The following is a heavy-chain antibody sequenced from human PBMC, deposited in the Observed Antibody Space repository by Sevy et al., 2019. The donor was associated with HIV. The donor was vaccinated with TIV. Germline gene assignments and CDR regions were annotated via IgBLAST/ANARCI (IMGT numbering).Heavy chain of an antibody. V-gene: IGHV3-11*01. CDR3: ARESFVSPDAFDI. Sequence: GGSLRLSCTASEFIFSDYYMTWIRRAPGEGLEWVSWISNSGSDTDYAHSVKGRFTISRDNAKKSLYLQMSSLRAEDTAVYYCARESFVSPDAFDIWGQGTMVTVSS. CDR2: ISNSGSDT. J-gene: IGHJ3*02. CDR1: EFIFSDYY. D-gene: IGHD3-10*01.